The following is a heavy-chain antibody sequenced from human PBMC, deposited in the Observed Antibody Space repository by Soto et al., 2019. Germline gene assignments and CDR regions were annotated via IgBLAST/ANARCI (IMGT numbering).Heavy chain of an antibody. D-gene: IGHD2-15*01. V-gene: IGHV1-69*13. CDR1: GGTFSSYA. J-gene: IGHJ4*01. CDR2: IIPIFGTA. Sequence: SVKVSCKASGGTFSSYAISWVRQAPGQGLEWMGGIIPIFGTANYAQKFQGRVTITADESTSTAYMELSSLRSEDTAVYYCARDDAQEVVAATLFYWGQGTLVTVSS. CDR3: ARDDAQEVVAATLFY.